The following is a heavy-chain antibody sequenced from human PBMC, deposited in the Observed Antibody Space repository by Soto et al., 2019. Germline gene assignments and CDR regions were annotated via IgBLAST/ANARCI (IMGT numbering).Heavy chain of an antibody. D-gene: IGHD3-3*01. CDR2: IYWDDDK. V-gene: IGHV2-5*02. CDR3: AHSNGAYDFRSGQNTGFDY. Sequence: GLDLEWLALIYWDDDKRYSPSLKSRLTITKDTSKNQVVLTMTNMDPVDTATYYCAHSNGAYDFRSGQNTGFDYWGQGTLVTVSS. J-gene: IGHJ4*02.